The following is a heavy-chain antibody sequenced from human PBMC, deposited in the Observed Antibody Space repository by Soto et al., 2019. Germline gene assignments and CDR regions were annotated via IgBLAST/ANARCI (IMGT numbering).Heavy chain of an antibody. CDR2: ISYDGSNK. V-gene: IGHV3-30*03. J-gene: IGHJ4*02. CDR1: GFTISGYG. CDR3: ARAKSNSWSFDY. Sequence: QVPLVESGGGVVQPGRSLRLSCAASGFTISGYGMHWVRQAPGKGLEWVAVISYDGSNKYYVDSLKGRFTISRDTSQNTLYRQMNRLRAEDTAMYYCARAKSNSWSFDYWGQGTLVTVSS. D-gene: IGHD2-2*01.